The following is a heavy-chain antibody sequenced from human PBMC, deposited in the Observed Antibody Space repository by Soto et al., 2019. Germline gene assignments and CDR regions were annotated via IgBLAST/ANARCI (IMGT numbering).Heavy chain of an antibody. J-gene: IGHJ4*02. CDR2: ISGSGGST. V-gene: IGHV3-23*01. CDR3: AKDHRSKSDYGGNSNSFYY. D-gene: IGHD4-17*01. Sequence: AGGSLRLSCAASGFTFSSYAMSWVRQAPGKGLEWVSAISGSGGSTYYADSVKGRFTISRDNSKNTLYLQMNSLRAEDTAVYYCAKDHRSKSDYGGNSNSFYYWGQRTLVTVS. CDR1: GFTFSSYA.